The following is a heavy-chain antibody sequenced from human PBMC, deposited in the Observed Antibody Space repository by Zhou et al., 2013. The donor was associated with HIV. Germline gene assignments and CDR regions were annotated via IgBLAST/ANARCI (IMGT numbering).Heavy chain of an antibody. CDR2: IVPIFDTA. CDR3: ASPAFAGSTFFDY. J-gene: IGHJ4*02. Sequence: QVQLVQSGAEVKKPGSSVKVSCKVSGGTFSSYVISWVRQAPGQGLEWMGRIVPIFDTANYAQKFQGRVTITAGKSTSTAYMELSSLRSEDTAVYYCASPAFAGSTFFDYWGQGTLVTVSS. D-gene: IGHD3-10*01. CDR1: GGTFSSYV. V-gene: IGHV1-69*14.